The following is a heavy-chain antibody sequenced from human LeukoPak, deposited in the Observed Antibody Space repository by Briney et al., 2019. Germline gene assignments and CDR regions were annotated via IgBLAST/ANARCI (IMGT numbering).Heavy chain of an antibody. D-gene: IGHD2-2*02. V-gene: IGHV1-69*05. CDR2: IIPIFGTA. CDR1: GGTFSSYA. Sequence: EASVKVSCKASGGTFSSYAISWVRQAPGQGLEWMGGIIPIFGTANYAQKFQGRVTITTDESTSTAYMELSSLRSEDTAVYYCATKYCSSTSCYTNWFDPWGQGTLVTVSS. J-gene: IGHJ5*02. CDR3: ATKYCSSTSCYTNWFDP.